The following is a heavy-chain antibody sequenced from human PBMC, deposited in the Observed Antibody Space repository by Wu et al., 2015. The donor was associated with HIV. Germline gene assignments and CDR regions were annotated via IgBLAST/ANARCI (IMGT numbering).Heavy chain of an antibody. J-gene: IGHJ4*02. CDR2: MNPKSGSA. CDR3: VGRQKYTPDKVGNFDF. CDR1: GYTFNIFN. Sequence: QVQLLQSGPEVRKPGASVKVSCKVSGYTFNIFNINWVRQISGLGLEWMGWMNPKSGSAAYSQKFQGRVSMTRDTSISTAYLEVNSLTSEDTAVYYCVGRQKYTPDKVGNFDFWGQGTLVTVSS. D-gene: IGHD2-15*01. V-gene: IGHV1-8*01.